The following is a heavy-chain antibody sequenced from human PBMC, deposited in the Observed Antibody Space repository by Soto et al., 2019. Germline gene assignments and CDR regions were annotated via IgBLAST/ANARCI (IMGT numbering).Heavy chain of an antibody. J-gene: IGHJ4*02. CDR3: AKDSAAAGSAADY. Sequence: PGGSLRLSCAASGFTFSSYGMHWVRQAPGKGLEWVAVISYDGSNKYYADSVKGRFTISRDNSKNTLYLQMNSLRAEDTAVYYCAKDSAAAGSAADYWGQGTLVTVSS. CDR1: GFTFSSYG. CDR2: ISYDGSNK. V-gene: IGHV3-30*18. D-gene: IGHD6-13*01.